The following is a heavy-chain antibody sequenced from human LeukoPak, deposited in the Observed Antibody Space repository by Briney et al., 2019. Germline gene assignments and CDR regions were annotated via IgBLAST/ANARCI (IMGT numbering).Heavy chain of an antibody. CDR3: ARLRRYSYGYGDY. CDR1: GFTFSSYS. Sequence: PGGSLRLSCAASGFTFSSYSMNWVRQAPGKGLEWVSYISSSGNTIDYADSVKGRFTISRDNAKNSLYLQMVSLRAEDTAVYYCARLRRYSYGYGDYWSQGTLVTVSP. D-gene: IGHD5-18*01. J-gene: IGHJ4*02. V-gene: IGHV3-48*04. CDR2: ISSSGNTI.